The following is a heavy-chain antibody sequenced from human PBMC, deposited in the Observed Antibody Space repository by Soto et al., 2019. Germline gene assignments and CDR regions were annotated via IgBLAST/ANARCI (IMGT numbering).Heavy chain of an antibody. CDR3: ARPYYYDSSGCCAFDI. Sequence: TLSLTCTVSGGSISSSSYYWGWIRQPPGKGLEWIGSIYYSGSTYYNPSLKSRVTISVDTSKNQFSLKLSSVTAADTAVYYCARPYYYDSSGCCAFDIWGQGT. V-gene: IGHV4-39*01. J-gene: IGHJ3*02. D-gene: IGHD3-22*01. CDR2: IYYSGST. CDR1: GGSISSSSYY.